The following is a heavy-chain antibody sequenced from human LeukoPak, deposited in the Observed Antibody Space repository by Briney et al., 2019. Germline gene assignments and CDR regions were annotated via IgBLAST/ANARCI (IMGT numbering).Heavy chain of an antibody. V-gene: IGHV4-39*07. Sequence: KPSETLSLTCTVSGGSISSSSYYWGWIRQPPGKGLEWIGSIYYSGSTYYNPSLKSRVTISVDTSKNQFSLKLSSVTAADTAVYYCARVLGPTGYYEYWGQGTLVSVST. D-gene: IGHD3-9*01. CDR3: ARVLGPTGYYEY. J-gene: IGHJ4*02. CDR2: IYYSGST. CDR1: GGSISSSSYY.